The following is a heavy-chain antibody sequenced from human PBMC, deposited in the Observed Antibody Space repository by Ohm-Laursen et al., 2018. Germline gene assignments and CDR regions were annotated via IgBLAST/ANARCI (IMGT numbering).Heavy chain of an antibody. J-gene: IGHJ6*02. CDR2: ISSSGDTI. V-gene: IGHV3-48*03. Sequence: SLRLSCAASGFTFSSYEMNWVRQAPGKGLEWVSYISSSGDTIYYADSVKGRFTISRDNAKNSLYLQMNSLRAEDTAVYYCARLNYYDSSGPSHVWGQGTTVTVSS. CDR3: ARLNYYDSSGPSHV. CDR1: GFTFSSYE. D-gene: IGHD3-22*01.